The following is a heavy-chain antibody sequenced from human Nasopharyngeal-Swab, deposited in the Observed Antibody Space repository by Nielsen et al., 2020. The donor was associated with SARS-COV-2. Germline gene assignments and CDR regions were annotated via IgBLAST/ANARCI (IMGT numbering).Heavy chain of an antibody. Sequence: VRQAPGKGLEWVAVISYDGSNKYYADSVKGRFTISRDNSKNTLYLQMNSLRAEDTAVYYCAKNGGNSGSIHAFGIWGQGTMVTVSS. D-gene: IGHD4-23*01. CDR3: AKNGGNSGSIHAFGI. J-gene: IGHJ3*02. CDR2: ISYDGSNK. V-gene: IGHV3-30*18.